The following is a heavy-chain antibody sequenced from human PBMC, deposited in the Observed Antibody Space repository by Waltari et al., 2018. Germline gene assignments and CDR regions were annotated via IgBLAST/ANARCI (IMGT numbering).Heavy chain of an antibody. V-gene: IGHV1-2*06. CDR3: ARSPALYYGGNRDYFDY. Sequence: QVQLVQSGAEVKKPGASVKVSCKASGYTFPGYYMPWVRPAPGQGLEWMGRINPNSGGTNYAQKFQGRVTMTRDTSISTAYMELSRLRSDDTAVYYCARSPALYYGGNRDYFDYWGQGTLVTVSS. J-gene: IGHJ4*02. CDR2: INPNSGGT. CDR1: GYTFPGYY. D-gene: IGHD3-10*01.